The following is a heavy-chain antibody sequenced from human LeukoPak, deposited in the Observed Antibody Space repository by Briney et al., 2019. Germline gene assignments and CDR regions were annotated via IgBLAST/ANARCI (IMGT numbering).Heavy chain of an antibody. D-gene: IGHD2-15*01. CDR3: ARGPKWSRSYYFDY. J-gene: IGHJ4*02. Sequence: SETLSLTCAVYGGSFSGYYWSWIRQPPGKGLEWIGEINHSGSTNYNPSLKSRVTISVDTSKNQFSLKLSSVTAEDTAVYYCARGPKWSRSYYFDYGGQGTLVTVSS. CDR1: GGSFSGYY. V-gene: IGHV4-34*01. CDR2: INHSGST.